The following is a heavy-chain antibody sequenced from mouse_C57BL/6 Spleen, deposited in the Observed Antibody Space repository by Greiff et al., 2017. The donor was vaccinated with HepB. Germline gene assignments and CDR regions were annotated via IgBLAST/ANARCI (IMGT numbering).Heavy chain of an antibody. Sequence: VQLQQSGAELARPGASVKMSCKASGYTFTSYTMHWVKQRPGQGLEWIGYINPSSGYTKYNQKFKDKATLTADKSSSTAYMQLSSLTSEDSAVYYCAIEGYDYDFDYWGQGTTLTVSS. V-gene: IGHV1-4*01. CDR3: AIEGYDYDFDY. J-gene: IGHJ2*01. CDR1: GYTFTSYT. D-gene: IGHD2-4*01. CDR2: INPSSGYT.